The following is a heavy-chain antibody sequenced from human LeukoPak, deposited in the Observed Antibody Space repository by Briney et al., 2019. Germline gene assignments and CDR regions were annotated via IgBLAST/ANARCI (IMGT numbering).Heavy chain of an antibody. D-gene: IGHD3-22*01. CDR3: AIPPYYSVVVVTSLTRAFDI. J-gene: IGHJ3*02. CDR1: GFTFSSYG. CDR2: IRYDGSNK. Sequence: GGSLRLSCAASGFTFSSYGMHWVRQAPGKGLEWVAFIRYDGSNKYYADSVKGRFTISRDNSKNTLYLQMNSLRAEDTAVYYCAIPPYYSVVVVTSLTRAFDIWGQGTMVTVSS. V-gene: IGHV3-30*02.